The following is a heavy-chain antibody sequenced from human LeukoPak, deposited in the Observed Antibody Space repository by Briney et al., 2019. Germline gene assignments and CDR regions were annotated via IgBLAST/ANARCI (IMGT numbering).Heavy chain of an antibody. D-gene: IGHD6-19*01. CDR3: ARDQGRDSSGWYVY. V-gene: IGHV3-33*01. CDR1: GVTFGSYG. J-gene: IGHJ4*02. Sequence: GRSLRLSCAASGVTFGSYGMHWVRQAPGKGLEWVAVIWYDGSNKYYADSVKGRFTISRDNSKNTLYLQMNSLRAEDTAVYYCARDQGRDSSGWYVYWGQGTLVTVSS. CDR2: IWYDGSNK.